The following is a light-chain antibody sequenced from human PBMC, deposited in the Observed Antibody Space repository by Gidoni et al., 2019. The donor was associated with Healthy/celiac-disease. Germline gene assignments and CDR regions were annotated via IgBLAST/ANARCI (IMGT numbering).Light chain of an antibody. CDR3: QQRSNWPST. V-gene: IGKV3-11*01. Sequence: EMVLTQSTATLSLSPGETATLSCRASQSVSIYLAWYQQKPGQAHRLLIYDASNRATGIPARFSGSGSGTDFTLTISSLEPEDCAVYYCQQRSNWPSTFGGGTKVEIK. CDR2: DAS. CDR1: QSVSIY. J-gene: IGKJ4*01.